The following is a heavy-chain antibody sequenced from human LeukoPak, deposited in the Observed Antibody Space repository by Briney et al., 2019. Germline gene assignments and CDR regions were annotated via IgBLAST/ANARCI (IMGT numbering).Heavy chain of an antibody. D-gene: IGHD3-10*01. CDR1: GGSFSGYY. CDR3: ARGYYYGSGSYIS. J-gene: IGHJ5*02. Sequence: SETLSLTCAVYGGSFSGYYWSWIRQPPGKGLEWIGEINHSGSTDYNPSLKSRVTISVDTSKNQFSLKLSSVTAADTAVYYCARGYYYGSGSYISWGQGTLVTVSS. V-gene: IGHV4-34*01. CDR2: INHSGST.